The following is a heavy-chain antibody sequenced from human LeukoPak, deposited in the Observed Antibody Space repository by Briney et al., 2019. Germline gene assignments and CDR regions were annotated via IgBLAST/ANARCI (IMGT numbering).Heavy chain of an antibody. CDR1: GFTFSDHY. V-gene: IGHV3-72*01. CDR2: TRNKTKSYST. J-gene: IGHJ4*02. CDR3: GRGLAD. Sequence: PGGSLRLSCAVSGFTFSDHYMDWVRQAPGKGLEWVGRTRNKTKSYSTEYAASVEGRFTISRDDSKNSLYLQMNSLKTEDTAVYYCGRGLADWGQGTLVTVSS.